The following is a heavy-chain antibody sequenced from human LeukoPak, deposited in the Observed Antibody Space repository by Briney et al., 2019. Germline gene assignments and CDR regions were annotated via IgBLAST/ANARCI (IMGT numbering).Heavy chain of an antibody. CDR1: GGTFSSYA. V-gene: IGHV1-69*13. CDR3: ARGSTPSYYYDSSGHFDY. J-gene: IGHJ4*02. Sequence: SVKVSCKASGGTFSSYAISWVRQAPGQGLEWMGGIIPIFGTANYAQKFQGRVTITADESTSTAYMELSSLRSDDTAVYYCARGSTPSYYYDSSGHFDYWGQGTLVTVSS. D-gene: IGHD3-22*01. CDR2: IIPIFGTA.